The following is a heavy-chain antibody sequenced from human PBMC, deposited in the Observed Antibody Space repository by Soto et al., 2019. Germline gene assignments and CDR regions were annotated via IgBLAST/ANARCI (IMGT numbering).Heavy chain of an antibody. Sequence: QVQLVQSGAEVKKPGSSVKGSCKASGGTFSSYAISWVRQAPGQGLEWMGGIIPISGTANYAQKFQGRVTITADESTSTAYMELSSLRSEDTAVYYCARSQGSSTSLEIYYYYYYGMDVWGQGTTLTVSS. J-gene: IGHJ6*02. V-gene: IGHV1-69*01. CDR1: GGTFSSYA. D-gene: IGHD2-2*01. CDR3: ARSQGSSTSLEIYYYYYYGMDV. CDR2: IIPISGTA.